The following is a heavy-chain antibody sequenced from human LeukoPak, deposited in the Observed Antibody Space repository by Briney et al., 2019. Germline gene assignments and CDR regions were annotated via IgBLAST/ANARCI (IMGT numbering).Heavy chain of an antibody. J-gene: IGHJ4*02. D-gene: IGHD3-3*01. V-gene: IGHV3-30*03. CDR1: GFTFSSYG. Sequence: GRSLGLSCAASGFTFSSYGMHWVRQAPGKGLEWVAVISYDGSNKYYADSVKGRFTISRDNSKNTLYLQTNSLRAEDTAVYYCATDYYDSRFDYWGQGTLVTVSS. CDR3: ATDYYDSRFDY. CDR2: ISYDGSNK.